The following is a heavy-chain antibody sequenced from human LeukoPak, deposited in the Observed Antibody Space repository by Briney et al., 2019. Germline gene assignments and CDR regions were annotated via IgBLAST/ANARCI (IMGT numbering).Heavy chain of an antibody. V-gene: IGHV3-7*01. J-gene: IGHJ4*02. CDR2: INQDGSEK. Sequence: PGGSLRLSCAASGFSFSSYWMSWVRQPPGKGLEWVANINQDGSEKYYVDSVKGRFTVSRDNAKNSLYVQMNSLRAEDTAVYYCARHAQWFGQFQYHFDYWGQGTLVTVSS. CDR3: ARHAQWFGQFQYHFDY. CDR1: GFSFSSYW. D-gene: IGHD3-10*01.